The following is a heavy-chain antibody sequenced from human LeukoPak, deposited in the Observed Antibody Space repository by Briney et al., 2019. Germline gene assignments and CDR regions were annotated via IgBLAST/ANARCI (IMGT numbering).Heavy chain of an antibody. D-gene: IGHD2-15*01. CDR1: GGSISSSSYY. CDR3: ARDRIPRY. Sequence: SSETLSLTCTVSGGSISSSSYYWGWIRQSPGKGLEWIGSIYYSGSTYYNPSLKSRVTISVDTSKNQFSLKLSSVTAADTAVYYCARDRIPRYWGQGTMVTVSS. V-gene: IGHV4-39*07. J-gene: IGHJ3*01. CDR2: IYYSGST.